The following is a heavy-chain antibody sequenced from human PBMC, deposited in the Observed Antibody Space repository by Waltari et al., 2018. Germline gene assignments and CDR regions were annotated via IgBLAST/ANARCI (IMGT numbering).Heavy chain of an antibody. CDR1: GASISGYY. CDR2: IHTTGRT. CDR3: ARDLLYIGGNYFYSGLDV. Sequence: QVQLQESGPGLVKPSETLSLTCTVSGASISGYYWRWIRQPAGQGLEWIGRIHTTGRTSYNPSLKTRLTLSLDTSTNQFSLKLSSLTAADTAVYYCARDLLYIGGNYFYSGLDVWGQGTTVTVSS. V-gene: IGHV4-4*07. D-gene: IGHD1-26*01. J-gene: IGHJ6*02.